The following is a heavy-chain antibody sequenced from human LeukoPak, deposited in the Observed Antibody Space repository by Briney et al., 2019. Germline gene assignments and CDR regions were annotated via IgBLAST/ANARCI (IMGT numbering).Heavy chain of an antibody. CDR1: GGSISTYY. CDR3: AREDPQTTVPEGMDV. Sequence: SETLSLTCSVSGGSISTYYWSWIRQLPGKGLEWIGYIYYTGTTNYNPSLRSRVTISVDTSRNQFSLRLSSVTAADTAVYYCAREDPQTTVPEGMDVWGHGTTDIVSS. J-gene: IGHJ6*02. D-gene: IGHD4-17*01. V-gene: IGHV4-59*01. CDR2: IYYTGTT.